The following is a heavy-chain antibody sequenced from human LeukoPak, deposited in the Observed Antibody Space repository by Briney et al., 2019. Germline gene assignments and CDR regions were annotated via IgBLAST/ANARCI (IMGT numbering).Heavy chain of an antibody. Sequence: SSETLSLTCTVSGGSISSSSYYWGWIRQPPGQGLEWIGNISYSASTNYNPSLKSRVTISVDTSKNQFSLKLSSVTAADTAVYYCASIYYDILTGYGWFDPWGQGTLVTVSS. V-gene: IGHV4-39*01. D-gene: IGHD3-9*01. CDR3: ASIYYDILTGYGWFDP. J-gene: IGHJ5*02. CDR2: ISYSAST. CDR1: GGSISSSSYY.